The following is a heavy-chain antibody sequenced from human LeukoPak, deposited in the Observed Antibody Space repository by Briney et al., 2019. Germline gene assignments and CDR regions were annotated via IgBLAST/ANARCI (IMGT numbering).Heavy chain of an antibody. CDR2: IYQSGST. J-gene: IGHJ2*01. CDR3: ARVSHSWPWVFFDP. CDR1: GASVSSIGYS. D-gene: IGHD1-26*01. Sequence: SETLSLTCGVSGASVSSIGYSWSWIRQPPGRGLEWIGYIYQSGSTSYNPSLQSRVTISIDRSKNQFSLNLSSVTAADTAVYYCARVSHSWPWVFFDPWGRGTLVTVSS. V-gene: IGHV4-30-2*01.